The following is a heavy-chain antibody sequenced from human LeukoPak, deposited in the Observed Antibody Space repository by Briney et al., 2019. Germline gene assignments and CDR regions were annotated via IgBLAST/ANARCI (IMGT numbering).Heavy chain of an antibody. V-gene: IGHV3-21*01. CDR3: ARKTGYYGSGSYLRHYYYYYMDV. D-gene: IGHD3-10*01. CDR1: GFTFSSYS. Sequence: GGSLRLSCAASGFTFSSYSMNWVRQAPGKGLEWVSSISSSSGYIYYADSLEGRFTISRDNAKNSLYLQMNSLRAEDTAVYYCARKTGYYGSGSYLRHYYYYYMDVWGKGTTVTISS. CDR2: ISSSSGYI. J-gene: IGHJ6*03.